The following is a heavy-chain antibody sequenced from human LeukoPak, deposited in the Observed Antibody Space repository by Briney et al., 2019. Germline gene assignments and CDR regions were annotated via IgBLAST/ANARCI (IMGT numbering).Heavy chain of an antibody. CDR1: GYTFNNYD. J-gene: IGHJ4*02. CDR3: ARRDGSGWDFDN. V-gene: IGHV1-18*01. D-gene: IGHD6-19*01. CDR2: TSAYNGDT. Sequence: ASVKVSCKASGYTFNNYDISWVRQAPGQGLEWMGWTSAYNGDTNYAQRLQGRVTLTTDTLTSTAYMELRSLRSDDTAIYYCARRDGSGWDFDNWGQGTLVTVSS.